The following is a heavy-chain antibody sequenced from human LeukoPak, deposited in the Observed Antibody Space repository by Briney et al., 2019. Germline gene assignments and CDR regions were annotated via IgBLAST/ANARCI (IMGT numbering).Heavy chain of an antibody. V-gene: IGHV3-21*01. CDR1: GFTFSSYS. CDR3: ARPGRWLQWGAFDI. Sequence: GGSLRLSCEVSGFTFSSYSMNWVRQAPGKGLEWVSSISSSSSYIYYADSVKGRFTISRDNAKNSLYLQMNSLRAEDTAVYYCARPGRWLQWGAFDIWGQGTMVTVSS. D-gene: IGHD5-24*01. J-gene: IGHJ3*02. CDR2: ISSSSSYI.